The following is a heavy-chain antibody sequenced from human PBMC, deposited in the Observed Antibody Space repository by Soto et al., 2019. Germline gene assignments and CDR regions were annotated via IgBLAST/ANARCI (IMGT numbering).Heavy chain of an antibody. Sequence: QVQLVQSGAEVKKPGASVKVSCKASGYIFTSYVMEWVRQAPGQRLERMGWINAGNGNTKYSQKFQGRVTITRDTSANTAYMELSSLRSEDTAVYYCARSAPPIDYWGPGTLVTVSS. CDR1: GYIFTSYV. CDR2: INAGNGNT. J-gene: IGHJ4*02. CDR3: ARSAPPIDY. V-gene: IGHV1-3*01.